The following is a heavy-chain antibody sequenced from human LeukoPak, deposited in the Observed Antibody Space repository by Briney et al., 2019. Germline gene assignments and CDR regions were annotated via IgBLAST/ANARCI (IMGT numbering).Heavy chain of an antibody. J-gene: IGHJ4*02. CDR3: ARDKVGGSNDY. Sequence: GGSLRLSCTSSGFTFGDYAMTWFRQAPGKGLEWVANIKEDGSEKKYVDSVKDRFTISRDNTKNSVYLQMSGLRVEDTAIYYCARDKVGGSNDYWGQGTLVTVSS. V-gene: IGHV3-7*01. CDR1: GFTFGDYA. CDR2: IKEDGSEK. D-gene: IGHD2-15*01.